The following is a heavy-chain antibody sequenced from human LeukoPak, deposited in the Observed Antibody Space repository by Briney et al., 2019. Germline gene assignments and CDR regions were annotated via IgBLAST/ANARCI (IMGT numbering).Heavy chain of an antibody. CDR3: ARHSPFGGYNPLDY. V-gene: IGHV5-51*01. CDR1: GYSFTSYW. CDR2: VYPGDSDT. Sequence: KNGESLKISCKGSGYSFTSYWIGWVRQMPGKGLEWVAIVYPGDSDTRYSPSFRGQVIVSADRSINTAYLQWRSLKASDTAIYYCARHSPFGGYNPLDYWGQGTLVTVSS. D-gene: IGHD1-14*01. J-gene: IGHJ4*02.